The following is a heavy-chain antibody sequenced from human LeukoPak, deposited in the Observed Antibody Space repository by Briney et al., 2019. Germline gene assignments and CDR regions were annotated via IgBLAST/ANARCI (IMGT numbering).Heavy chain of an antibody. Sequence: PGGSLRLSCAASGFTFSSYAMHWVRQAPGKGLEWVAVISYDGSNKSYADSVKGRFTISRDNSKNTLYLQMNSLRAEDTAVYYCAKRQSSSWWYYFDYWGQGTLVTVSS. D-gene: IGHD6-13*01. J-gene: IGHJ4*02. CDR1: GFTFSSYA. CDR2: ISYDGSNK. V-gene: IGHV3-30*04. CDR3: AKRQSSSWWYYFDY.